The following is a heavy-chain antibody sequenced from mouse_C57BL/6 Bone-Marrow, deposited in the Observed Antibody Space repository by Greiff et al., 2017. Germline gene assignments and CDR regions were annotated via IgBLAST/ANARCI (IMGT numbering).Heavy chain of an antibody. Sequence: EVKLVESGGGLVKPGGSLKLSCAASGFTFSDYGMHWVRQAPEKGLEWVAYISSGSSTIYYADTVKGRFTISRDNAKNTLFLQMTSLRSEDTAMYYCARPSTVVPLDYFDYWGQGTTLTVSS. V-gene: IGHV5-17*01. CDR3: ARPSTVVPLDYFDY. CDR2: ISSGSSTI. CDR1: GFTFSDYG. D-gene: IGHD1-1*01. J-gene: IGHJ2*01.